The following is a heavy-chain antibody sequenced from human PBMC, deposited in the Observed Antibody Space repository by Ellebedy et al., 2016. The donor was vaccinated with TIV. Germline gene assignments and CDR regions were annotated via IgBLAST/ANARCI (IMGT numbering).Heavy chain of an antibody. Sequence: AGSLRLSXTVSGYSISSGYYWGWIRQPPGQGLEWIGSMFHSGSTYYNPSLKSRVTISVDTTKNQWSLRLRSVTAADTAVYFCARALSRGWYLFDYWGQGVLVSVSS. D-gene: IGHD6-19*01. V-gene: IGHV4-38-2*02. CDR3: ARALSRGWYLFDY. CDR2: MFHSGST. CDR1: GYSISSGYY. J-gene: IGHJ4*02.